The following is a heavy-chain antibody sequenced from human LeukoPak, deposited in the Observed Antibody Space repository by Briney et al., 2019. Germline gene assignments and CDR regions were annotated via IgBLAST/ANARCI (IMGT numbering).Heavy chain of an antibody. V-gene: IGHV3-66*01. CDR3: ARYYGSGSYYTDY. D-gene: IGHD3-10*01. Sequence: GGSLSFSCAASGFTLGNNKLTWARQAPGKGLEWVSAIYSGGNTYYADSVKARFTISRDNSKNTVYLQMNSLRAEDTAVYYCARYYGSGSYYTDYWGQGTLVTVSS. J-gene: IGHJ4*02. CDR2: IYSGGNT. CDR1: GFTLGNNK.